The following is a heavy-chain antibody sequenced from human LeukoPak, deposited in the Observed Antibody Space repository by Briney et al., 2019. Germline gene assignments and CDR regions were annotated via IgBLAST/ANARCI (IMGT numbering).Heavy chain of an antibody. CDR3: AKDLEVSGWDLRYFDY. D-gene: IGHD6-19*01. V-gene: IGHV3-23*01. CDR2: ISGSGGST. Sequence: GGSLRLSCAASGFTFSSYAMSWVRQAPGKGLEWVSAISGSGGSTYYADSVKGRFTISRDNSKNTLYLQMNSLRAEDTAVYYYAKDLEVSGWDLRYFDYWGQGTLVTVSS. J-gene: IGHJ4*02. CDR1: GFTFSSYA.